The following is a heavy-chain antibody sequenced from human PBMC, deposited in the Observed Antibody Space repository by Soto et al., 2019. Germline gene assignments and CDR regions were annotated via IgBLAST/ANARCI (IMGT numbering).Heavy chain of an antibody. Sequence: RTLSLTFAISGDSVSSNSAAWNWIRQSQSRGLEWMGRTYYRSKWYNAYALSVKSRIPINPDTCKNQFSLQLKSVTTGDTAVYYCARASGRVDSWGQGTPVTVSS. J-gene: IGHJ4*02. CDR2: TYYRSKWYN. CDR1: GDSVSSNSAA. D-gene: IGHD6-6*01. CDR3: ARASGRVDS. V-gene: IGHV6-1*01.